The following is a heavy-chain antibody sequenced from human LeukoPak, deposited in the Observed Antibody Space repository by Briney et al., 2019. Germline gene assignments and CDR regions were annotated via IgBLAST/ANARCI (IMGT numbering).Heavy chain of an antibody. CDR1: GGTFSSYA. Sequence: SVKVSCKASGGTFSSYAISWVRQAPGQGLEWMGRIIPILGIANYAQKFQGRVTITADKSTSTAYMELSSLRSEDTAVYYCARTPYDSSGSQASEAFDIWGQGTMVTVSS. D-gene: IGHD3-22*01. CDR2: IIPILGIA. V-gene: IGHV1-69*04. CDR3: ARTPYDSSGSQASEAFDI. J-gene: IGHJ3*02.